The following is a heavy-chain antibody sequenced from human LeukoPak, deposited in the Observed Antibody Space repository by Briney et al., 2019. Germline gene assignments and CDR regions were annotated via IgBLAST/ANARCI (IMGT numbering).Heavy chain of an antibody. J-gene: IGHJ3*02. D-gene: IGHD6-6*01. Sequence: GGSLRLSCAASGFTFSSYAMSWVRQAPGKGLEWVSSIRSSSSYIYYAASVKGRFTISRDNAKTSLYLQMNSLRAEDTAVYYCARVRRKGLAALGKESTNDAFDIWGQGTMVTVSS. CDR3: ARVRRKGLAALGKESTNDAFDI. CDR2: IRSSSSYI. CDR1: GFTFSSYA. V-gene: IGHV3-21*01.